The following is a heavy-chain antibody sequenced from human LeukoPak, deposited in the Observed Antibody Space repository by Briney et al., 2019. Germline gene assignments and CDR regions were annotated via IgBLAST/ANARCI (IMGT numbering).Heavy chain of an antibody. CDR3: AKERFPYDSGGYSLYYFDY. CDR1: GFTFSSYG. D-gene: IGHD3-22*01. CDR2: IRYDGSNK. V-gene: IGHV3-30*02. J-gene: IGHJ4*02. Sequence: GGSLRLSCAASGFTFSSYGMHWVRQAPGKGLEWVAFIRYDGSNKYYADSVKGRFTISRDNSKNTLYLQMNSLRAEDTAVYYCAKERFPYDSGGYSLYYFDYWGQGTLVTVSS.